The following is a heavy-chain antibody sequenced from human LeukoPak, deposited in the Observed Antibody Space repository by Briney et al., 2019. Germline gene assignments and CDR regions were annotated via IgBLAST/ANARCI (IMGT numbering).Heavy chain of an antibody. CDR2: INSDGSST. CDR3: ARVRSDGAFDI. J-gene: IGHJ3*02. Sequence: PGGSLRLSCAASGFTFSNYWMHWVRQAPGKGLVWVSRINSDGSSTIYADSVKGRFTISRDNAKNTLFLQMNSLRAEDTAVYYCARVRSDGAFDIWGQGTMVTVSS. D-gene: IGHD1-26*01. V-gene: IGHV3-74*01. CDR1: GFTFSNYW.